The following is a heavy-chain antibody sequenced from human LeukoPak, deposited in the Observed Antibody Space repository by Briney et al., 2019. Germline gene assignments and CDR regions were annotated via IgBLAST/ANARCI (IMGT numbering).Heavy chain of an antibody. D-gene: IGHD3-22*01. CDR3: ARDVPPSSGYYSGIDY. V-gene: IGHV1-18*01. CDR1: GYTFTSYG. Sequence: ASVKVSCKASGYTFTSYGISWVRQAPGQGLEWMGWTSAYNGNTNYAQKLQGRVTMTTDTSASTAYMELRSLRSDDTAVYYCARDVPPSSGYYSGIDYWGQGTLVTVSS. J-gene: IGHJ4*02. CDR2: TSAYNGNT.